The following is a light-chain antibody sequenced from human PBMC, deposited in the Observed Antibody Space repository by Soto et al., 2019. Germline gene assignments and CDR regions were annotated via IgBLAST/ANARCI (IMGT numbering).Light chain of an antibody. CDR2: ELS. V-gene: IGLV2-14*01. J-gene: IGLJ2*01. Sequence: QSALTQPASVSGSPGQSITISCTGISGDVGGHNFVSWYQQHPGKAPKLIIYELSNRPSGVSDRFSGSKSGNTASLTISGLQAEDEADYHCTSYTSYSTVIFGGGTKVTVL. CDR3: TSYTSYSTVI. CDR1: SGDVGGHNF.